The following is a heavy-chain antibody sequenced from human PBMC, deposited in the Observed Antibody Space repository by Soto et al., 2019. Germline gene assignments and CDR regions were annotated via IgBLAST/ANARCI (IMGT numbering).Heavy chain of an antibody. D-gene: IGHD1-26*01. V-gene: IGHV4-59*01. CDR3: ARGAEWEVGYFDY. J-gene: IGHJ4*02. Sequence: PSETLSLTCTVSGGSISSYYWSWIRQPPGKGLEWIGYIYYSGSTNYNPSLKSRVTISVDTSKNQFSLKLSSVTAADTAVYYCARGAEWEVGYFDYWGQGTLVTVS. CDR2: IYYSGST. CDR1: GGSISSYY.